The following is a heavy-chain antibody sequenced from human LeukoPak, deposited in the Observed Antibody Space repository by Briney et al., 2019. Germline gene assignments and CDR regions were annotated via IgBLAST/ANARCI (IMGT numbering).Heavy chain of an antibody. V-gene: IGHV3-66*02. J-gene: IGHJ4*02. CDR2: IYSGGST. Sequence: GGSLRLSCAASEFSVGSNYMTWVRQAPGKGLEWVSVIYSGGSTYYADSVKGRFTISRDNSKNTLYLQMNSLRAEDTAVYYCAKDGKEYYFDYWGQGTLVTVSS. D-gene: IGHD4-23*01. CDR1: EFSVGSNY. CDR3: AKDGKEYYFDY.